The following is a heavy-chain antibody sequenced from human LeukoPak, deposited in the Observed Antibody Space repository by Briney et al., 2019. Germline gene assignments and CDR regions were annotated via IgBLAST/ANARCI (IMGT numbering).Heavy chain of an antibody. CDR3: ARTVSSSWYSNWFDP. J-gene: IGHJ5*02. CDR2: ISSSSSYI. V-gene: IGHV3-21*01. Sequence: GGSLRLSCAASGFTFSSYWMSWVRQAPGKGLEWVSSISSSSSYIYYADSVKGRFTISRDNAKNSLYLQMNSLRAEDTAVYYCARTVSSSWYSNWFDPWGQGTLVTVSS. CDR1: GFTFSSYW. D-gene: IGHD6-13*01.